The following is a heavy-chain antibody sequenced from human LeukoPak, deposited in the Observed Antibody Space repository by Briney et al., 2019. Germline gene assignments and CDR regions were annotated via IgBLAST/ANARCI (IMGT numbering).Heavy chain of an antibody. CDR2: ISPRSDFT. D-gene: IGHD6-19*01. CDR3: SAQPESLAGAMYS. V-gene: IGHV3-23*01. Sequence: PGGSLRLPCTASGFSFSSHSMTWVRQAPGKGLDWVSTISPRSDFTFYADSVKGRFTVSRDNSRNTLYLHMSTLRAEDTAVYYCSAQPESLAGAMYSWGQGSVVTVSS. CDR1: GFSFSSHS. J-gene: IGHJ4*02.